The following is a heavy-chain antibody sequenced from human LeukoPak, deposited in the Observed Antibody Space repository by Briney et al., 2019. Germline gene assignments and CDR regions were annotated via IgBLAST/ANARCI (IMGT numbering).Heavy chain of an antibody. CDR3: ASEYGSGSYSDF. CDR2: VYSSEIT. J-gene: IGHJ4*02. Sequence: NPSQTLSLTCTVSGVSISSGTYYWSWIRQPAGKGLEWIGRVYSSEITNYNPSLKSRVTMSLDTSRNQFSLKLNSVTAADTAVYYCASEYGSGSYSDFWGQGTLVTVSS. D-gene: IGHD3-10*01. V-gene: IGHV4-61*02. CDR1: GVSISSGTYY.